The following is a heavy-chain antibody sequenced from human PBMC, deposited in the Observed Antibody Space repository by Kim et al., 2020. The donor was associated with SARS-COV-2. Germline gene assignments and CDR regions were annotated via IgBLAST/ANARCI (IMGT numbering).Heavy chain of an antibody. V-gene: IGHV4-59*08. CDR3: ARNGIAVASKYYFDY. CDR2: IYYSGST. D-gene: IGHD6-19*01. Sequence: SETLSLTCTVSGGSISSYYWSWIRQPPGKGLEWIGYIYYSGSTNYNPSLKSRVTITVDKSKNQFSLKLSSVTAADTAVYYCARNGIAVASKYYFDYWGQG. J-gene: IGHJ4*02. CDR1: GGSISSYY.